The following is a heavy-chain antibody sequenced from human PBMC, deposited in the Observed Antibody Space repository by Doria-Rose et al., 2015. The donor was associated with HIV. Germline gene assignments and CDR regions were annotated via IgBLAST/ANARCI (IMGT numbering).Heavy chain of an antibody. CDR2: TYYTGTS. V-gene: IGHV4-31*03. D-gene: IGHD3-3*01. CDR3: ARMGSYRELDY. Sequence: ESCPGLVKPSETLSLTCSVSGASVSSRGYYWNWIRQVPGKGLESLGYTYYTGTSDYSPSLKSRLNMAVDTSKNQFSLKLSFVTVADTAVYYCARMGSYRELDYWGQGALVIVSA. CDR1: GASVSSRGYY. J-gene: IGHJ4*02.